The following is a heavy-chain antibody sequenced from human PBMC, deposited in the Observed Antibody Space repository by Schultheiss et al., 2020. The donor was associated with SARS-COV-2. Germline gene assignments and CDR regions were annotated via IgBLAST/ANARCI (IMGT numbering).Heavy chain of an antibody. J-gene: IGHJ4*02. Sequence: SQTLSLTCTVSGGSISSYYWSWIRQPPGKGLEWIGYIYYSGSTNYNPSLKSRVTISVDTSKNQFSLKLSSVTAADTAVYYCARASGSYIQLDYWGQGTLVTVSS. CDR3: ARASGSYIQLDY. V-gene: IGHV4-59*01. CDR2: IYYSGST. CDR1: GGSISSYY. D-gene: IGHD1-26*01.